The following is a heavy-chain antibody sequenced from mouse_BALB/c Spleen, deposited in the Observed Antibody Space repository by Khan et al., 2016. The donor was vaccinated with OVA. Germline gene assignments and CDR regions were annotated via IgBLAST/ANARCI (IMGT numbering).Heavy chain of an antibody. CDR1: GFSLTNYG. CDR3: ARQPYYHYNIMDY. CDR2: IWSDGST. Sequence: QVQLKESGPGLAAPSQSLSITCTISGFSLTNYGVHWVRQPPGKGLEWLVVIWSDGSTNYNSVLKSRLTITKDNSQSQVFLKMNSHQTDDTAIYFCARQPYYHYNIMDYWGQGTSVTVSS. D-gene: IGHD2-10*01. V-gene: IGHV2-6-1*01. J-gene: IGHJ4*01.